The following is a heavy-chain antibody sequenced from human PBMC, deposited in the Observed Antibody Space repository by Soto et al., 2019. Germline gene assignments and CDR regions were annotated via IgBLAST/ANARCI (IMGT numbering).Heavy chain of an antibody. CDR2: ISHDGINK. V-gene: IGHV3-30-3*01. CDR1: GFSFSSYA. Sequence: QVRLVASGGGVVQPGRSLRLSCTASGFSFSSYAMYWFRQPPGKGLEWVAVISHDGINKHYADSVKGRVTVSRDNSNHSVDLQLNSLTGEDTAMYYCARDMYSSDYFVKWFEPWGQGTLVTVSS. J-gene: IGHJ5*02. CDR3: ARDMYSSDYFVKWFEP. D-gene: IGHD6-19*01.